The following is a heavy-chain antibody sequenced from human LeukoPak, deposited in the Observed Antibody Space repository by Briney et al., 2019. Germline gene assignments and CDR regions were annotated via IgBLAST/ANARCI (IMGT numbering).Heavy chain of an antibody. CDR2: ISGSGDST. CDR1: GFTFNNYA. D-gene: IGHD2-2*02. CDR3: VEGCSYTSCYTSDY. J-gene: IGHJ4*02. Sequence: PGGSLRLSCAASGFTFNNYAMTWVRQAPGKGLEWVSTISGSGDSTHYADSVKGRFTISRDNSKNMLYLQMNSLRVEDTAIYYCVEGCSYTSCYTSDYWGQGTLVTVSS. V-gene: IGHV3-23*01.